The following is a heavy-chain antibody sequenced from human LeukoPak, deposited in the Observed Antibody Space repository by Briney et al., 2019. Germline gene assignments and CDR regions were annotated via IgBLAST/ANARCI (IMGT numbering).Heavy chain of an antibody. Sequence: PGGSLRLSCAASGFTFSSYSMNWVRQAPGKGLEWVPSISSSSSYIYYADSVKGRFTISRDNAKNSLYLQMNSLRAEDTAVYYCAREFWGVTTDMDAFDIWGQGTMVTVSS. J-gene: IGHJ3*02. CDR1: GFTFSSYS. CDR2: ISSSSSYI. V-gene: IGHV3-21*01. CDR3: AREFWGVTTDMDAFDI. D-gene: IGHD4-17*01.